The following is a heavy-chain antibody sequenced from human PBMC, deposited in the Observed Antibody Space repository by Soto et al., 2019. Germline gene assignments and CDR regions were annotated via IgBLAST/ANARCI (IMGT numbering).Heavy chain of an antibody. CDR2: IRSKAYGGTT. CDR1: GFTFGDYA. Sequence: QTGGSLRLSCTASGFTFGDYAMSWVRQAPGKGLEWVGFIRSKAYGGTTEYAASMKGRFTISRDDSKSIAYLQMNSLKAEDTAVYYCTRGIAVADHDAFDIWGQGTMVTVSS. V-gene: IGHV3-49*04. J-gene: IGHJ3*02. CDR3: TRGIAVADHDAFDI. D-gene: IGHD6-19*01.